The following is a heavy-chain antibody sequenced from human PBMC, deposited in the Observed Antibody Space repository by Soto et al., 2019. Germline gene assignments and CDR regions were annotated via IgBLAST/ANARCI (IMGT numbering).Heavy chain of an antibody. CDR3: ARSLSDGGLVLSYYGMDV. J-gene: IGHJ6*02. CDR2: TYYRSKWYN. D-gene: IGHD6-6*01. V-gene: IGHV6-1*01. Sequence: KQSQTLSLPCAISGDSVSSNSAAWNWIRQSPSRGLEWLGRTYYRSKWYNDYAVSVKSRITINPDTSKNQFSLQLNSVTPEDTAVYYCARSLSDGGLVLSYYGMDVWGQGTTVTVSS. CDR1: GDSVSSNSAA.